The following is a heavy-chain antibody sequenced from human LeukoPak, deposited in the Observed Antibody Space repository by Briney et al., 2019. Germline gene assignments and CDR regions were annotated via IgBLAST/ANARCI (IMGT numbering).Heavy chain of an antibody. CDR3: ARDVWYLAFDI. CDR2: ISSSSSTI. D-gene: IGHD3-16*01. CDR1: GFTFSSYS. Sequence: GGSLRLSCAASGFTFSSYSMNWVRQAPGKGLEWVSYISSSSSTIYYADSVKGRFTISRDNAKNSLYLQMDSLRAEDTAVYYCARDVWYLAFDIWGQGTMVTVSS. V-gene: IGHV3-48*01. J-gene: IGHJ3*02.